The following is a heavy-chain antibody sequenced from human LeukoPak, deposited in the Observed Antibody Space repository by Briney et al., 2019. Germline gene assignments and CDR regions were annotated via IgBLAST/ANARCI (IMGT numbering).Heavy chain of an antibody. CDR3: AREERSSWYGADY. J-gene: IGHJ4*02. V-gene: IGHV4-39*07. CDR1: GGSISSSSYY. D-gene: IGHD6-13*01. CDR2: IYYSGST. Sequence: SETLSLTCNVSGGSISSSSYYWGWIRQPPGKGLEWIGSIYYSGSTFYNPSLKSRVTISLDTSKNQFSLNLSSVTAADTAVYYCAREERSSWYGADYWGQGTLVTVSS.